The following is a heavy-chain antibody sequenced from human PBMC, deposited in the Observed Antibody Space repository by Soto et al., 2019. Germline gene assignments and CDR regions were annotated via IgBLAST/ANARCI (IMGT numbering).Heavy chain of an antibody. V-gene: IGHV3-23*01. Sequence: PGGSLRLSCAASGFTFSSYAMSWVRQAPGKGLEWVSASSGSGGSTYYADSVKGRFTISRDNSKNTLYLQMNSLRAEDTAVYYCAKARGSSTPAPGSYWGKGTLVTVAS. CDR3: AKARGSSTPAPGSY. J-gene: IGHJ4*02. CDR2: SSGSGGST. CDR1: GFTFSSYA. D-gene: IGHD2-2*01.